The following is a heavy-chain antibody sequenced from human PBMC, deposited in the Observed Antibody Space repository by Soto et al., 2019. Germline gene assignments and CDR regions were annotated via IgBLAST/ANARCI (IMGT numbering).Heavy chain of an antibody. CDR1: GFTFSSYG. D-gene: IGHD3-10*01. Sequence: LRLSCAASGFTFSSYGMHWVRQAPGKGLEWVAVISYDGSNKYYADSVKGRFTISRDNSKNTLYLQMNSLRAEDTAVYYCAKDLGFRDYYYYGMDVWGQGTTVTVSS. J-gene: IGHJ6*02. CDR2: ISYDGSNK. CDR3: AKDLGFRDYYYYGMDV. V-gene: IGHV3-30*18.